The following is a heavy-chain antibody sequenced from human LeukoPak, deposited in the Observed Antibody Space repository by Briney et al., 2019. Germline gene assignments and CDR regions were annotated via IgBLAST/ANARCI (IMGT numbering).Heavy chain of an antibody. Sequence: GGSLRLSCAASGFTFASYAMTWVRQAPGKGLEWVSSISADGSTYYADSVKGRFTISRDNSRDTFFLEMNSLRAEDTALYYCGACSSASCYGDRFDPWGQGTLVIVSS. CDR1: GFTFASYA. J-gene: IGHJ5*02. CDR3: GACSSASCYGDRFDP. V-gene: IGHV3-23*01. CDR2: ISADGST. D-gene: IGHD2-2*01.